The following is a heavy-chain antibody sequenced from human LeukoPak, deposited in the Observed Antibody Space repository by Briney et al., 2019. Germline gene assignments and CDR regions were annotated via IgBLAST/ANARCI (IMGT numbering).Heavy chain of an antibody. CDR2: IIPIFGTA. CDR1: GGTFSSDA. J-gene: IGHJ4*02. V-gene: IGHV1-69*05. Sequence: SVKASCKASGGTFSSDAISWLRQAPGQGLEWMGGIIPIFGTANYAQKFQGRVTITTDESTSTAYMELSSLRSEDTAVYYCARRRQGDYAFDYWGQGTLVTVSS. D-gene: IGHD4-17*01. CDR3: ARRRQGDYAFDY.